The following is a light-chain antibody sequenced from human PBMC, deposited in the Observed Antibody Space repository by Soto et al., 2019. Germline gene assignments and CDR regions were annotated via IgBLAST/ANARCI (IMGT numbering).Light chain of an antibody. CDR1: QSLIHSDGNTY. Sequence: EIVMTQTPLSSPVTLGQPASISCRSSQSLIHSDGNTYLSWLQQRPGQPPRLLIYKTSNRFSGVAARFSGSGAGTDFTLNISSLEAEDVAIYYCQQSTQLPLTFGQGTRVEI. CDR2: KTS. J-gene: IGKJ1*01. CDR3: QQSTQLPLT. V-gene: IGKV2-24*01.